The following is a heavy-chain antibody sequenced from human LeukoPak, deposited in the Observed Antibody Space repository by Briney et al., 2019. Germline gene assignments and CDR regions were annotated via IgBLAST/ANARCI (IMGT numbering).Heavy chain of an antibody. Sequence: PSETLSLTCAVYGGSFSGYYWSWIRQPPGKGLEWIGEINHSGSTNYNPSLKSRVTISVDTSKNQFSLKLSSVTAADTAVYYCARANSSGYYYISNWFDPWGQGTLVTVSS. CDR2: INHSGST. CDR1: GGSFSGYY. J-gene: IGHJ5*02. V-gene: IGHV4-34*01. CDR3: ARANSSGYYYISNWFDP. D-gene: IGHD3-22*01.